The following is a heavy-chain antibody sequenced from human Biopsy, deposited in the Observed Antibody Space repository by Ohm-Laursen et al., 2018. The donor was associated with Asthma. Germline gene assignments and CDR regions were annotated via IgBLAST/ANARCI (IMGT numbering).Heavy chain of an antibody. V-gene: IGHV4-30-2*06. D-gene: IGHD1-26*01. CDR3: ARGSSSRLSQWELLVSGGKRAHSYYGMDV. CDR1: GDSIDSGDYS. Sequence: LSLPCGVSGDSIDSGDYSWTWIRQSPGVGLEWIGYIYRNGDTYYNPTLKHRVTISIDRSRNQFSLRLTSVTAADTDVYYCARGSSSRLSQWELLVSGGKRAHSYYGMDVWGQGTTVTVSS. CDR2: IYRNGDT. J-gene: IGHJ6*02.